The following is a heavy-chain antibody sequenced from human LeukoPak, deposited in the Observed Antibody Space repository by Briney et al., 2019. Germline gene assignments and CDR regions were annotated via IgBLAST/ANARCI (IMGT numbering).Heavy chain of an antibody. D-gene: IGHD3-3*01. CDR3: AKGTDHYDFWSGYYQYNWFDP. Sequence: PSETLSLTCTVSGGSISSYYWSWIRQPPGKGLEWIGSIYYSGSTYYNPSLKSRVTISVDTSKNQFSLKLSSVTAADTAVYYCAKGTDHYDFWSGYYQYNWFDPWGQGTLVTVSS. J-gene: IGHJ5*02. V-gene: IGHV4-59*05. CDR1: GGSISSYY. CDR2: IYYSGST.